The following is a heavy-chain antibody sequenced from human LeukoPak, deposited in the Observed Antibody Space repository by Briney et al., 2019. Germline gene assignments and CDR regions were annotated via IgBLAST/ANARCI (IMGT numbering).Heavy chain of an antibody. V-gene: IGHV4-4*07. CDR3: ARDSSGWSRNYGFDY. J-gene: IGHJ4*02. CDR1: GGSISNFY. CDR2: IYSSGST. D-gene: IGHD6-19*01. Sequence: SETLSLTCTVSGGSISNFYWSWIRQPAGKTLEWIGRIYSSGSTNYNPSLKGRVTMSVDTSKNQFSLKLSSVTAADTAVYYCARDSSGWSRNYGFDYWGQGTLVTVSS.